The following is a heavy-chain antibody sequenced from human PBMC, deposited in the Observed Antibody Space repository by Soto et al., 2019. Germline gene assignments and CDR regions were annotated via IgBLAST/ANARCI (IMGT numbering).Heavy chain of an antibody. D-gene: IGHD3-22*01. J-gene: IGHJ4*02. CDR1: SGSISSSSYY. CDR2: IYYSGST. Sequence: SETLSLTCTVSSGSISSSSYYWGWIRQPPGKGLEWIGSIYYSGSTYYNPSLKSRVTISVDTSKNQFSLKLSSVTAADTAVYYCARGDSSGYNRRDFDYWGQGTLVTVSS. V-gene: IGHV4-39*01. CDR3: ARGDSSGYNRRDFDY.